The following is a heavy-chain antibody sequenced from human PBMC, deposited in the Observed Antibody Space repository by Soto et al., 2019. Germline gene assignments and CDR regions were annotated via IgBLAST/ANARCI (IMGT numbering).Heavy chain of an antibody. CDR2: INHSGRV. V-gene: IGHV4-34*01. CDR3: STRAYDTNGYYRFDP. D-gene: IGHD3-22*01. Sequence: TSETLALTGSVYGGSFSGHSWTWIRQSPGKGLEWIGDINHSGRVNYSPSLKSRVTISLDTSKNQFSLTLSAVTAADTAMYYCSTRAYDTNGYYRFDPWGQGTLVTVSS. CDR1: GGSFSGHS. J-gene: IGHJ5*01.